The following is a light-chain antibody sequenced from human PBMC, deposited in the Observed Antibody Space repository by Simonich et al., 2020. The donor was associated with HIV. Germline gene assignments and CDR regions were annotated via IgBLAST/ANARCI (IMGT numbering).Light chain of an antibody. CDR3: QQSYSTPLFT. V-gene: IGKV1-39*01. CDR1: QSITTY. Sequence: DIQMTQSPSSLSASVGDRVTITCRASQSITTYLNWYQQKPGKAPKLLIYAASRLQSGVPSRFSGSGSGIDFTLTISSLQPEDFATYYCQQSYSTPLFTFGPGTKVDVK. J-gene: IGKJ3*01. CDR2: AAS.